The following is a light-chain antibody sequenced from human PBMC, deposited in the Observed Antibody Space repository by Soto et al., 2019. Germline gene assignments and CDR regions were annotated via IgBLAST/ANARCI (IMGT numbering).Light chain of an antibody. CDR2: GVS. CDR1: QSVSSSY. J-gene: IGKJ2*01. V-gene: IGKV3-20*01. CDR3: QQYGTSPPMYT. Sequence: EIVLTQSPGTLSLSPGERATLSCRASQSVSSSYLAWYQQKCGQAPRLLIYGVSSRATGIPDRFSGSGSGTDFTLTISRLEPEDVAVYYCQQYGTSPPMYTFGQGTKLEIK.